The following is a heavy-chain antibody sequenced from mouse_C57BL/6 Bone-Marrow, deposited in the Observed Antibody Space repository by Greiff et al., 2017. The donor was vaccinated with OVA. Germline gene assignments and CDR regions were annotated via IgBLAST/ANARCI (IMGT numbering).Heavy chain of an antibody. D-gene: IGHD1-1*01. Sequence: QVQLQQPGAELVKPGASVKLSCKASGYTFTSYDITWVKQRPGQGLEWIGDIYPGSGSTNYNEKFKSKATLTVDTSSSTAYMQLSSLTSEDSAVYYCAKFITTARDDYWGQGTTLTVSS. V-gene: IGHV1-55*01. J-gene: IGHJ2*01. CDR2: IYPGSGST. CDR1: GYTFTSYD. CDR3: AKFITTARDDY.